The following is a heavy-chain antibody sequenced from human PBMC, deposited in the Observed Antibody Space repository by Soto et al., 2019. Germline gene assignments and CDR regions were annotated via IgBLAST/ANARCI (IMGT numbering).Heavy chain of an antibody. CDR3: ARARQGGGTPAYYYYGMDV. CDR1: GGTFSSYA. Sequence: GASVKVSCKASGGTFSSYAISWVRQAPGQGLEWMGGIIPIFGTANYAQKFQGRVTITADESTSTAYMELSSLRSEDTAVYYCARARQGGGTPAYYYYGMDVWGQGTTVTSP. J-gene: IGHJ6*02. V-gene: IGHV1-69*13. CDR2: IIPIFGTA. D-gene: IGHD3-16*01.